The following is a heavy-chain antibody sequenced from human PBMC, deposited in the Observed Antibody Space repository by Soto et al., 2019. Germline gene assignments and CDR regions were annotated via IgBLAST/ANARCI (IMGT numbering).Heavy chain of an antibody. D-gene: IGHD1-1*01. V-gene: IGHV3-7*03. CDR1: GFTFGFYW. J-gene: IGHJ4*02. CDR2: IKRDGSEQ. Sequence: PGGSLRLSCAASGFTFGFYWMTWVRRAPGKGLEGVASIKRDGSEQYYVDSVKGRFTISRDNAKNSLFLQLNSLRAVDTAIYYCARIRANDFEIDYWGQGSLVTVSS. CDR3: ARIRANDFEIDY.